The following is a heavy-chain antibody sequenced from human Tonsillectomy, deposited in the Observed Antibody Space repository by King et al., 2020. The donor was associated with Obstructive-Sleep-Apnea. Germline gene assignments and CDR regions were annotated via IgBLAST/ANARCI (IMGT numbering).Heavy chain of an antibody. CDR1: GYIFTGFT. J-gene: IGHJ4*02. D-gene: IGHD2-15*01. CDR2: INVYNGDI. V-gene: IGHV1-18*01. CDR3: ARALPGYCSGGSCYSVFDY. Sequence: QLVQSGFEVKKPGASVKGSCKASGYIFTGFTISWVRQAPGQGLEWMGWINVYNGDIKYVQKLQGRVTMTTDTSTSTAYMELRSLTSDDTAVYYCARALPGYCSGGSCYSVFDYWGQGTLVTVSS.